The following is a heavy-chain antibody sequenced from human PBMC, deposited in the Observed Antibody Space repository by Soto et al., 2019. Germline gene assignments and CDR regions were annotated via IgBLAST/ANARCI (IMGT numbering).Heavy chain of an antibody. CDR2: ISDDGSTA. CDR3: ARWPRVSSTGTGAH. J-gene: IGHJ4*02. V-gene: IGHV3-74*01. D-gene: IGHD1-1*01. CDR1: GFTFSAYW. Sequence: GGSLRLSCAVSGFTFSAYWMHWVRQVPGKGLTWVSRISDDGSTATYADSVKGRFVISRDNAKNSLYLEMNTLRVDDSGLYYCARWPRVSSTGTGAHWGRGTLVTVSS.